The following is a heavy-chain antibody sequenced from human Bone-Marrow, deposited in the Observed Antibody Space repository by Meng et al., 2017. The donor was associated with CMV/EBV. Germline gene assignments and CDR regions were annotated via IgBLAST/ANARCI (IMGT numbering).Heavy chain of an antibody. V-gene: IGHV3-7*01. CDR3: ARDREPNTGITARRRGLN. J-gene: IGHJ4*02. CDR1: GFPFRSYW. Sequence: GESLKISCAASGFPFRSYWMSWLRQAPGKGLECVANIKQDGSEKYYVDSVKGRFTISRDNAKTSLYLQMNSMRAEDTAVYYCARDREPNTGITARRRGLNWGQGTLVTVSS. CDR2: IKQDGSEK. D-gene: IGHD6-6*01.